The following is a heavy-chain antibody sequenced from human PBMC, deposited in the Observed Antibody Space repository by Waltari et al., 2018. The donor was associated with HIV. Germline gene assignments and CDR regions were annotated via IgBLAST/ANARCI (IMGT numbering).Heavy chain of an antibody. V-gene: IGHV3-53*01. CDR3: ARALTRGLWDS. CDR2: VYLGGST. D-gene: IGHD2-2*01. J-gene: IGHJ4*02. Sequence: VQLVESGGGLIQPGGSLRLPCAASGFSVSDNYMSWVRQAPGKRPEWVSVVYLGGSTDYADSVRGRFTTSRDESKNMLYLQMNSLRAEDTAVYYCARALTRGLWDSWGQGTLVSVSS. CDR1: GFSVSDNY.